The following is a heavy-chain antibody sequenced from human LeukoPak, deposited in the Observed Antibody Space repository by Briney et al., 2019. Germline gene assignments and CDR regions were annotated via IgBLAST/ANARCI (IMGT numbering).Heavy chain of an antibody. V-gene: IGHV4-59*01. Sequence: SETLSLTCTVSGGSISSYYWSWIRQPPGKGLEWIGYIYYSGSTNYNPSLKSRVTISVDTSKNQFSLKLSSVTAADTAVYYRARKPSPSAFDIWGQGTMVTVSS. CDR2: IYYSGST. D-gene: IGHD1-14*01. J-gene: IGHJ3*02. CDR1: GGSISSYY. CDR3: ARKPSPSAFDI.